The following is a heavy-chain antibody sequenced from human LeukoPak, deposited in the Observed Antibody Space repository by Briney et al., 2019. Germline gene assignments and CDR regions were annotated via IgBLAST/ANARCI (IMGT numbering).Heavy chain of an antibody. D-gene: IGHD3-10*01. CDR3: ARDYYGSGQVWFDP. CDR2: INPNSGGT. CDR1: GYTFTGYY. V-gene: IGHV1-2*02. Sequence: GASVKVSCKASGYTFTGYYMHWVRQAPGQGLEWMGWINPNSGGTNYAQKLQGRVTMTTDTSTSTACMELRSLRSDDTAMYYCARDYYGSGQVWFDPWGQGTLVTVSS. J-gene: IGHJ5*02.